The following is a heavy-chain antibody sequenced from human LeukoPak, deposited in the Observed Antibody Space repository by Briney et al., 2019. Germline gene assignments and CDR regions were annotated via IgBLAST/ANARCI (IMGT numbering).Heavy chain of an antibody. CDR3: ARDSFRYGSGSYFDY. CDR2: IKQDGSEK. CDR1: GFTFSSYW. J-gene: IGHJ4*02. V-gene: IGHV3-7*01. D-gene: IGHD3-10*01. Sequence: GGSLRLSXAASGFTFSSYWMSWVRQAPGKGLEWVANIKQDGSEKYYVDSVNGRFTISRDNAKNSLYLQMNSLRAEDTAVYYCARDSFRYGSGSYFDYWGQGTLVTVSS.